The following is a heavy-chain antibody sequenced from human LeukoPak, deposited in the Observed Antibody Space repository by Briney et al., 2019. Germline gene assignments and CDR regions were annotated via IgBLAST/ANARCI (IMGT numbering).Heavy chain of an antibody. Sequence: SETLSLTCDVSGVSFSTYYWSWIRQSPEKGLEWIGEVNHSGYTNYNPSLKGRVTISVDTSKNQFSLKLSSVTAADTAVYYCASQLYGSDYWGQGTLVTVSS. CDR3: ASQLYGSDY. CDR2: VNHSGYT. V-gene: IGHV4-34*01. J-gene: IGHJ4*02. D-gene: IGHD4-17*01. CDR1: GVSFSTYY.